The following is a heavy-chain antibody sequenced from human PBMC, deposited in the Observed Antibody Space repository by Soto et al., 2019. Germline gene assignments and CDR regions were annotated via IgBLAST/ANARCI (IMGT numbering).Heavy chain of an antibody. Sequence: QVQLVQSGADVKKPGASVKVSCKTSGYTFSGYFMHWLRQAPGQGLEWMGWMNPNSGGTDYAQNFQGRVSMTWDTSISTANMELSRLRSDDTDIYYCARGYYSSSWRGFDYWGQGTLVTVSS. J-gene: IGHJ4*02. CDR1: GYTFSGYF. CDR2: MNPNSGGT. CDR3: ARGYYSSSWRGFDY. V-gene: IGHV1-2*02. D-gene: IGHD6-13*01.